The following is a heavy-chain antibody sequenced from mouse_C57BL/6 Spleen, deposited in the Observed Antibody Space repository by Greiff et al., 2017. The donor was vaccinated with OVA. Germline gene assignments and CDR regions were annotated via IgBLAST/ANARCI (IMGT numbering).Heavy chain of an antibody. Sequence: VESGASVKISCKASGYTFTDYYMNWVKQSHGKSLEWIGDINPNNGGTSYNQKFKGKATLTVDKSSSTAYMELRSLTSEDSAVYYCARSGGYYYFDYWGQGTTLTVSS. CDR2: INPNNGGT. D-gene: IGHD2-3*01. CDR1: GYTFTDYY. V-gene: IGHV1-26*01. CDR3: ARSGGYYYFDY. J-gene: IGHJ2*01.